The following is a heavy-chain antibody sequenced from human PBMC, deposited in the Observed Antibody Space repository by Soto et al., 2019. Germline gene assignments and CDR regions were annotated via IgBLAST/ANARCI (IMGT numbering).Heavy chain of an antibody. CDR1: GFTFSDYY. CDR2: ISSSSSYT. Sequence: QVQLVESGGGLVKPGGSLRLSCAASGFTFSDYYMSWIRQAPGKGLEWVSYISSSSSYTNYADSVKGRLTISRDNATNSLYLQMNSLRAEDTAVYYCARDHYGPGWFDPWGQGTLVTVSS. CDR3: ARDHYGPGWFDP. D-gene: IGHD3-10*01. V-gene: IGHV3-11*05. J-gene: IGHJ5*02.